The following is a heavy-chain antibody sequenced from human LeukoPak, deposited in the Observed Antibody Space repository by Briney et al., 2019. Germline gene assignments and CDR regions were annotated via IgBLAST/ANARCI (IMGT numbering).Heavy chain of an antibody. V-gene: IGHV1-18*01. J-gene: IGHJ3*02. CDR3: ARSNDILTGSDAFDI. Sequence: GASVKVSCKASGYTFTSYGISWVRQAPGQGLEWMGWISAYNGNTNYAQKLQGRVTMTTDTSTSTAYMELRSLRSDDTAVYYCARSNDILTGSDAFDIWGQGTMVTVSS. D-gene: IGHD3-9*01. CDR1: GYTFTSYG. CDR2: ISAYNGNT.